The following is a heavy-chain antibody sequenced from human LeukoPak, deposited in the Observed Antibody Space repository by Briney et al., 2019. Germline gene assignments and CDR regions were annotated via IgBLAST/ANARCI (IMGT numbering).Heavy chain of an antibody. CDR2: IFSDGYTK. D-gene: IGHD3-10*01. CDR3: ARASGPFDF. CDR1: GFIFSTYG. J-gene: IGHJ4*02. Sequence: PGGSLRLSCAASGFIFSTYGLHWVRQAPGKGLEWVAVIFSDGYTKYYAASVKDRFTISRDNSKNTLYLHMNSLIPGDTGFYYCARASGPFDFWGQGTLLTVSS. V-gene: IGHV3-33*01.